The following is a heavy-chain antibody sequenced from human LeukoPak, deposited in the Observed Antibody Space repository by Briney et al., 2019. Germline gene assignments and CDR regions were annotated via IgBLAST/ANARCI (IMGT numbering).Heavy chain of an antibody. D-gene: IGHD3-9*01. CDR1: AFTFTSYG. Sequence: PGGSLRLSCAASAFTFTSYGMPWVPKAPGKGLVWEAFIQYDGSNKYDADSVDGRFTISRDNSKNTLYLQMNSLRAEDTAVYYCAKDGPFEENYFDCWGQGTLVTVSS. CDR2: IQYDGSNK. V-gene: IGHV3-30*02. CDR3: AKDGPFEENYFDC. J-gene: IGHJ4*02.